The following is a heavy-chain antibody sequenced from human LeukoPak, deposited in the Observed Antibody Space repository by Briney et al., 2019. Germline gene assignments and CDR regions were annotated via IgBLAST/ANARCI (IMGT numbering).Heavy chain of an antibody. Sequence: GGSLRLSCAASGFTFNTYGMSWVRQAPGKGLEWVSGISGSGGATYYADSVKGRFTISRDDPHNTLYLQMNSLRAEDTAVYYCARENGYKYDYWGQGTLVTVSS. V-gene: IGHV3-23*01. CDR2: ISGSGGAT. D-gene: IGHD5-24*01. J-gene: IGHJ4*02. CDR3: ARENGYKYDY. CDR1: GFTFNTYG.